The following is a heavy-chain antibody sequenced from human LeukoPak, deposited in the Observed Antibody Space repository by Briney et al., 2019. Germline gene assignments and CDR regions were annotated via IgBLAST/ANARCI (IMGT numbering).Heavy chain of an antibody. D-gene: IGHD1-26*01. CDR1: GFTFSSYG. Sequence: GGSLRLSCAASGFTFSSYGMHWVRQAPGKGLEWVAVISYDGSNKYYADSVKGRFTISRDNSKNTLYLQMNSLRAEDTAVYYCARDSPRAGSYYGENDAFDIWGQGTMVTVSS. J-gene: IGHJ3*02. CDR3: ARDSPRAGSYYGENDAFDI. V-gene: IGHV3-30*03. CDR2: ISYDGSNK.